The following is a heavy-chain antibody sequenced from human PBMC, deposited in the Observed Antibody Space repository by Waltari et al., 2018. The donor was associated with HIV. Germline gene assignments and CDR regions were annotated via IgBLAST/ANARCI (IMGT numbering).Heavy chain of an antibody. CDR2: THYNGTT. CDR1: GGAISRRLYF. J-gene: IGHJ1*01. Sequence: QLQLRESGPGLEKPSGTLSLSCIVSGGAISRRLYFWGWIRQTPGKGLEWIGSTHYNGTTHYNPSLKSRVTISIDTSKNQFSLKVTSVTAADTAAYYCARKGWLGGRYFQHWGLGTLVTVSS. V-gene: IGHV4-39*01. D-gene: IGHD6-19*01. CDR3: ARKGWLGGRYFQH.